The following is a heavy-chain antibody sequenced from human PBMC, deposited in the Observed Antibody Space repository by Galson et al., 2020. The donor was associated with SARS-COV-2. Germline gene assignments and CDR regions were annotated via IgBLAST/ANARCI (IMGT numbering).Heavy chain of an antibody. D-gene: IGHD3-22*01. Sequence: GESLKISCTGSGFTFGDYAMSWFRQAPGKGLEWVGLIRSKTHGGTTEYPASVKARFTISRVESTSIAYLQMNSQTIEDTAVYYCSRGRRERSYGTSGYYSDHWGQGTLVTVSS. V-gene: IGHV3-49*03. CDR1: GFTFGDYA. CDR2: IRSKTHGGTT. J-gene: IGHJ4*02. CDR3: SRGRRERSYGTSGYYSDH.